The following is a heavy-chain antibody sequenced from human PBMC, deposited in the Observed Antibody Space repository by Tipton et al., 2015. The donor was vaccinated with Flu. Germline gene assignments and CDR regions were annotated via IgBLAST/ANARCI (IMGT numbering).Heavy chain of an antibody. J-gene: IGHJ5*02. Sequence: GLVKPSEILSLTCTVSGGSISGYYWTWIRLPAGKGLEWIGRIHTSGSTGYNPSLKSRVTMSVDASKNQFSLQLNSVTAADTAVYYCARDPGSRMFDPWGQGTLVTVSS. CDR3: ARDPGSRMFDP. CDR1: GGSISGYY. V-gene: IGHV4-4*07. CDR2: IHTSGST. D-gene: IGHD6-13*01.